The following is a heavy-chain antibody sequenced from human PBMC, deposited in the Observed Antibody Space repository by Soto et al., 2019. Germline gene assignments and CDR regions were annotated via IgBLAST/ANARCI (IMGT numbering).Heavy chain of an antibody. CDR2: SYYGGIT. Sequence: PSETLSLTCTVSGDSFSSSSYYWGWIRQPPGKVLEWIGSSYYGGITVYNPSLKXXVTISVDASKNXFSLKXRSLTAADMAVYYCATVDTATQSVDCWGQGALVTVX. D-gene: IGHD5-18*01. CDR1: GDSFSSSSYY. V-gene: IGHV4-39*01. CDR3: ATVDTATQSVDC. J-gene: IGHJ4*02.